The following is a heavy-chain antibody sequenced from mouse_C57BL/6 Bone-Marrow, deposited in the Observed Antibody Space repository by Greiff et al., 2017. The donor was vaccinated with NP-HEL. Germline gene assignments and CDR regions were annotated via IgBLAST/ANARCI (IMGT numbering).Heavy chain of an antibody. Sequence: VQLQQSGPVLVKPGASVKMSCKASGYTFTDYYMNWVKQSHGKSLEWIGVINPYNGGTSYNQKFKGKATLTVDKSSSTAYMELNSLTSEDSAVYYCATSGGSREDYWGQGTTLTVSS. J-gene: IGHJ2*01. CDR3: ATSGGSREDY. CDR1: GYTFTDYY. CDR2: INPYNGGT. D-gene: IGHD1-1*01. V-gene: IGHV1-19*01.